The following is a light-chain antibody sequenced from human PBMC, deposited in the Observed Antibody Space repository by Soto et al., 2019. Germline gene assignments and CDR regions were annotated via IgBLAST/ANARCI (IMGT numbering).Light chain of an antibody. CDR1: SSNIGSNY. V-gene: IGLV1-47*01. J-gene: IGLJ3*02. CDR3: SSYTSSSTRV. CDR2: RNN. Sequence: QSVLTQPPSASGTPGQRVTISCSGSSSNIGSNYVYWYQLLPGTAPKLLIYRNNQRPSGVPDRVSGSKSGTSASLAISGLRSEDEADYYCSSYTSSSTRVFGGGTKLTVL.